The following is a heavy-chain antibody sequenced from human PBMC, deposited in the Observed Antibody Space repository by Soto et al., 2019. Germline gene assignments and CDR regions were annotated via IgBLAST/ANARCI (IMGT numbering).Heavy chain of an antibody. V-gene: IGHV1-46*01. Sequence: ASVKVSCKASGYTFTSYYMHWVRQAPGQGLEWMGIINPSGGSTSYAQKFQGRVTMTSDTSTSTAYMELSSLRSEDTAVYYCAREELGYCSGGSCPDAFDIWGKGTMVTVS. J-gene: IGHJ3*02. CDR3: AREELGYCSGGSCPDAFDI. CDR1: GYTFTSYY. CDR2: INPSGGST. D-gene: IGHD2-15*01.